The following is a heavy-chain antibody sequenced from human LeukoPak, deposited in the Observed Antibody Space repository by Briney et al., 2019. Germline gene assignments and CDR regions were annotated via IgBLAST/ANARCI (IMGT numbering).Heavy chain of an antibody. D-gene: IGHD3-10*01. Sequence: PGGSLRLSCAASGLTFSIYGMNWVRQAPGKGLEWVSSISSTGGDIYYADSVRGRFTISRDNAKNSLYLQLNRLRAEDTAVYFCATDDRDYYYYYMDAWGKGTTLTVSS. J-gene: IGHJ6*03. CDR1: GLTFSIYG. CDR3: ATDDRDYYYYYMDA. V-gene: IGHV3-21*01. CDR2: ISSTGGDI.